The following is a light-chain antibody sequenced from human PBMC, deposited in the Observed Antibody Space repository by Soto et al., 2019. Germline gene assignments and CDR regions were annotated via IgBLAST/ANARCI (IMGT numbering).Light chain of an antibody. CDR2: TAS. Sequence: DIQMTQSPSSLSASVGDRVTMACLASQNIATYLNWYQQTPGKAPKLLIYTASTLQSGVPSRFSGSGSGTDFTLTISSLQPEDFATFYCQRSYNTPLTFGGGTKVDI. CDR1: QNIATY. J-gene: IGKJ4*01. CDR3: QRSYNTPLT. V-gene: IGKV1-39*01.